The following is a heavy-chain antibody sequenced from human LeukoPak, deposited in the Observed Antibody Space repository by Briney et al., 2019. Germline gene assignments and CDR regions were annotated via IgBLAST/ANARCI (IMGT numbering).Heavy chain of an antibody. CDR1: GYTFTRYY. D-gene: IGHD2-2*01. Sequence: GASVKVSCKASGYTFTRYYMHWVLQAPGQGLEWMGIINPSGGSTSYAQKLQGRVTMTRDTSTSTVYMELSSLRSEDTAVYYCARAGVDCSSTSCYVSGDGMDVWGQGTTVTVSS. CDR2: INPSGGST. J-gene: IGHJ6*02. V-gene: IGHV1-46*01. CDR3: ARAGVDCSSTSCYVSGDGMDV.